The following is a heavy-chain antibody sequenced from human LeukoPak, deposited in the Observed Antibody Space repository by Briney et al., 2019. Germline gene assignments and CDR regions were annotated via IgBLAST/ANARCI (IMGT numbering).Heavy chain of an antibody. CDR1: GYTFSGHY. V-gene: IGHV1-2*02. CDR2: INPNSGGT. CDR3: ARGPQPAGSYYYDSTPHY. D-gene: IGHD3-22*01. Sequence: ASVKVSRRASGYTFSGHYVHWVRQAPGQGLEWMGLINPNSGGTKYAQKFQGRVTMTRDTSISTTYMELSSLRSDDTAVFYCARGPQPAGSYYYDSTPHYWGQGTLVTVSS. J-gene: IGHJ4*02.